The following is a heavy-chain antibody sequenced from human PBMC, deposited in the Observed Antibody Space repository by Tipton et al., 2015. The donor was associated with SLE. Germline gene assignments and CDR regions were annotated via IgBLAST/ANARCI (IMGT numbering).Heavy chain of an antibody. V-gene: IGHV3-74*01. J-gene: IGHJ3*01. Sequence: SLRLSCTVSGFTLTNCWMHWVRQAPGKGLVWVSHISRDGGDTYYADSVKGRFTISRDIARNTVYLQMNSLRFEDTAVYYCAREMTTMEAIDFWGQGTKVTVPS. CDR2: ISRDGGDT. D-gene: IGHD5-24*01. CDR3: AREMTTMEAIDF. CDR1: GFTLTNCW.